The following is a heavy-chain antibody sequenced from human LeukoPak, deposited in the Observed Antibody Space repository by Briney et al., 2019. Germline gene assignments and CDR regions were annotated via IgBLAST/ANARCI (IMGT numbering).Heavy chain of an antibody. J-gene: IGHJ4*02. Sequence: SETLSLTCTVSGDSISSSSSYWGWIRQPPGKGLEWIGSIYYSGNTYYNTSLKSRVTISVDTSKNQLSLKLNSVTAADTAVYFCARQTGSGLFILPGGQGTLVTVSS. CDR3: ARQTGSGLFILP. V-gene: IGHV4-39*01. D-gene: IGHD3/OR15-3a*01. CDR2: IYYSGNT. CDR1: GDSISSSSSY.